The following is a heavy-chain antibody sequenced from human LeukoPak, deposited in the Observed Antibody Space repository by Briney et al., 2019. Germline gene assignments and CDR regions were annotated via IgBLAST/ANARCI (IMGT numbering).Heavy chain of an antibody. V-gene: IGHV1-46*01. CDR1: GYTFTSYY. J-gene: IGHJ4*02. Sequence: GASVKVSCKASGYTFTSYYMLWVRRAPGQGLDWVGIINPSAGSTTYAQKFQGRVTMTRDTSTSTVYMELSSLRSEDTAVYYCARSLSGDGYNFDYWGQGTLVTVSS. CDR2: INPSAGST. CDR3: ARSLSGDGYNFDY. D-gene: IGHD5-24*01.